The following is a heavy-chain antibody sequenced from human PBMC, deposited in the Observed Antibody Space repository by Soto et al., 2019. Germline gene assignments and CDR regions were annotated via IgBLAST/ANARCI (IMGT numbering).Heavy chain of an antibody. Sequence: GASVKVSCKASGYTFTSYAMHWVRQAPGQRLEWMGWINAGNGNTKYSQKFQGRVTITRDTSASTAYMELSSLRSEDTAVYYCARVAGIAVAGTYYYYYYGMDVWGQGTTVTVS. V-gene: IGHV1-3*01. CDR1: GYTFTSYA. CDR2: INAGNGNT. D-gene: IGHD6-19*01. CDR3: ARVAGIAVAGTYYYYYYGMDV. J-gene: IGHJ6*02.